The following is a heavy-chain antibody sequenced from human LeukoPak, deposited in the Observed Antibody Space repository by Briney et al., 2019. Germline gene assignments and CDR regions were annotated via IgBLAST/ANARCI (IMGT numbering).Heavy chain of an antibody. CDR1: GFTFSDEY. Sequence: GGSLRLSCAASGFTFSDEYMSWIRQAPGKGLEWISCVSNSGSTTYYADSVKGRFTISRDNVKNSLYLQMNSLRVEDTAVYYCARGGAYSASNFWGQGTMVAVSS. V-gene: IGHV3-11*01. J-gene: IGHJ3*01. CDR2: VSNSGSTT. D-gene: IGHD6-13*01. CDR3: ARGGAYSASNF.